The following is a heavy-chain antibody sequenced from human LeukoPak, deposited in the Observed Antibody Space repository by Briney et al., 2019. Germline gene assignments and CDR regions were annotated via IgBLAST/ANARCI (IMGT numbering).Heavy chain of an antibody. CDR3: ARRGDGYSLDY. CDR2: ISSSSSYI. V-gene: IGHV3-21*04. J-gene: IGHJ4*02. D-gene: IGHD5-24*01. CDR1: GFTFSSYS. Sequence: GGSLRLSCAASGFTFSSYSMNWVRQAPGKGLEWVSSISSSSSYIYYADSVKGRFTISRDNAKNSLYLQMNSLRAEDTALYHCARRGDGYSLDYWGQGTLVTVSS.